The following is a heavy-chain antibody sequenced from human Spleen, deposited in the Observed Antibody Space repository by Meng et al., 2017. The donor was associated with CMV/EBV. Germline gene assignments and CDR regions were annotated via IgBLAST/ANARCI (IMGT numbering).Heavy chain of an antibody. CDR3: ARRGGRGYWSSTSCAYFDF. CDR2: IYYSGRT. J-gene: IGHJ4*02. Sequence: SQTLSLTCTVSAGSISISSYYWGWIRQPPGKGLEWIGSIYYSGRTSYNPSLKSRVSISVDTSKNPFSLKLSSVTAADTAVYYCARRGGRGYWSSTSCAYFDFWGQGTLVTVSS. D-gene: IGHD2-2*03. CDR1: AGSISISSYY. V-gene: IGHV4-39*01.